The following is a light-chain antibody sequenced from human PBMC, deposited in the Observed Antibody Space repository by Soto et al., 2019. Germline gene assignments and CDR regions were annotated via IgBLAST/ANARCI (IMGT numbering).Light chain of an antibody. CDR3: QQYYNTLWT. CDR2: WAS. CDR1: QSLLYSANKKNY. Sequence: TQSPDSLAVAKDKTATINCKSSQSLLYSANKKNYLAWYQQKPGQPPKVLIYWASTRESGVPDRFSGSGSGTDFTLTISSLQAEDVAVYYCQQYYNTLWTFCHVTNVDIK. J-gene: IGKJ1*01. V-gene: IGKV4-1*01.